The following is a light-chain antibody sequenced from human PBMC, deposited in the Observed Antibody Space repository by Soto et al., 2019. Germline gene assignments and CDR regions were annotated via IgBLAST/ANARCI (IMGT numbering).Light chain of an antibody. CDR3: QQYGSSPWT. CDR1: QRVGSSY. V-gene: IGKV3-20*01. Sequence: EIVLTQSPGTLSLSPGLRATLSCRANQRVGSSYLAWYQQKLGQAPRLLMYGASRRATGIPDRFTGSGSGTDFTLTISRLEPEDFAVYFCQQYGSSPWTFGQGTKVEIK. CDR2: GAS. J-gene: IGKJ1*01.